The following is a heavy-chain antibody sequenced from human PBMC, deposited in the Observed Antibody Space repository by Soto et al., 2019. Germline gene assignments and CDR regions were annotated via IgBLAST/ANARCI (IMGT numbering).Heavy chain of an antibody. CDR1: GGSISSVGYY. V-gene: IGHV4-31*03. CDR3: ARDLTMIDY. Sequence: QVQLQESGPGLVKPSQTLSLTCTVSGGSISSVGYYWRWIRQHPGKGLEWIGYIYYSGCTYYNPSLKSRVTISVDTSKNQFSLKLSSVTAADTAVYYCARDLTMIDYWGQGTLVTVSS. CDR2: IYYSGCT. J-gene: IGHJ4*02. D-gene: IGHD3-22*01.